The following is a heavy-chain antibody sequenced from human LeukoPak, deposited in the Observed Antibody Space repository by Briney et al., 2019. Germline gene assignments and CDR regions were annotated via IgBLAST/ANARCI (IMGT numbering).Heavy chain of an antibody. J-gene: IGHJ6*03. D-gene: IGHD2-2*01. CDR3: ARDREGYQLPQMHHYYYMDV. CDR2: ISGSGDST. Sequence: PGGSLRLSCAASGFTFTDYAMSWVRQAPGKGLEWVSAISGSGDSTYYADSVKGRFTISRDNSKNTLYLQMHSLRAEDTAVYYCARDREGYQLPQMHHYYYMDVWGKGTTVTISS. CDR1: GFTFTDYA. V-gene: IGHV3-23*01.